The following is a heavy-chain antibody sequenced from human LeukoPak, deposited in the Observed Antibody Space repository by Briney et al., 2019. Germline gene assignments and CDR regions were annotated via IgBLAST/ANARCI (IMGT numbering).Heavy chain of an antibody. CDR2: ISYDGSNK. CDR3: ARAILRYCSSSSCYIPFDY. J-gene: IGHJ4*02. V-gene: IGHV3-30-3*01. D-gene: IGHD2-2*02. CDR1: GFTFSSSA. Sequence: PGGSLRLSCAASGFTFSSSAMHWVRQAPGNGLEWVAVISYDGSNKYYADSVKGRFTISRDNSKNTPYLQMNSLRTEDTAVYYCARAILRYCSSSSCYIPFDYWGQGTLVTVSS.